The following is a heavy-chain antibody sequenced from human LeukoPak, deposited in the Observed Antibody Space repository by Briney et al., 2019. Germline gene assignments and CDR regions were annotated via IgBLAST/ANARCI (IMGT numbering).Heavy chain of an antibody. J-gene: IGHJ4*02. CDR2: IYYSGST. CDR1: GGSISSHY. V-gene: IGHV4-59*11. Sequence: SETLSLTCTVSGGSISSHYWSWIRQPPGKGLEWIGYIYYSGSTNYNPPLMSRVTMSVDTSKNQFSLKLSSVTAADTAVYYCAQPGGGYWGQGTLVTVSS. D-gene: IGHD3-16*01. CDR3: AQPGGGY.